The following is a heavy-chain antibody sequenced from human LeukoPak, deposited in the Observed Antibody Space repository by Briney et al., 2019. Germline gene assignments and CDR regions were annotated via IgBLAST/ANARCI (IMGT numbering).Heavy chain of an antibody. CDR1: GFTFDDYA. Sequence: TGGSLRLSCAASGFTFDDYAMHWVRQAPGKGLEWVSGISWNSGSIGYADSVKGRFTISRDNAKNSLYLQMNSLRAEDTALYYCARHPFPHEEIVGAHWGQGTLVTVSS. D-gene: IGHD1-26*01. J-gene: IGHJ4*02. CDR3: ARHPFPHEEIVGAH. CDR2: ISWNSGSI. V-gene: IGHV3-9*01.